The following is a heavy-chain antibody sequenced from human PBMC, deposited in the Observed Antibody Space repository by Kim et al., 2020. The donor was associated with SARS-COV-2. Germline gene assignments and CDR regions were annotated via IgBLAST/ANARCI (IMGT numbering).Heavy chain of an antibody. CDR2: ISFSGDTT. V-gene: IGHV3-23*01. J-gene: IGHJ6*02. CDR3: AKGTGAKFPYYYFYGMDV. Sequence: GGSLRLSCGASRFSFSSYAMTWVRQAPGKGLEWVSVISFSGDTTHYADSVKGRFTISRDNSKNTLYLQMNNLRVEDTAVYYCAKGTGAKFPYYYFYGMDVWGQGTTVTVSS. D-gene: IGHD1-1*01. CDR1: RFSFSSYA.